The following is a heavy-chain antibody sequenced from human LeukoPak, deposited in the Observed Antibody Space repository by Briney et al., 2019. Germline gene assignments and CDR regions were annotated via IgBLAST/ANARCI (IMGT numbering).Heavy chain of an antibody. J-gene: IGHJ1*01. CDR2: ISAYNGNT. V-gene: IGHV1-18*01. Sequence: GASVKVSCKASGYTFTSYGISWVRQAPGQGLAWVGWISAYNGNTNYAQKLQGRVTMTTDTSTSTAYMELRSLRSDDTAVYYCARDRVAAAGTDFQHWGQGTLVTVSS. D-gene: IGHD6-13*01. CDR1: GYTFTSYG. CDR3: ARDRVAAAGTDFQH.